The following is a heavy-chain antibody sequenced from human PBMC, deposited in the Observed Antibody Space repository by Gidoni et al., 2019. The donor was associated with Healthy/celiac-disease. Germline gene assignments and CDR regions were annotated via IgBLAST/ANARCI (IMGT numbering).Heavy chain of an antibody. CDR2: VNTSGST. CDR1: GGSFSGYY. Sequence: QVQLQQWVAGLLKPSETLSLTCAVYGGSFSGYYWSWIRQPPGKGLEWIGEVNTSGSTNYNPSLKSRVTISVDTSKNQCSLKLSSVTAADTAVYYCARGHGKGLNWGQGTLVTVSS. J-gene: IGHJ4*02. CDR3: ARGHGKGLN. D-gene: IGHD1-26*01. V-gene: IGHV4-34*01.